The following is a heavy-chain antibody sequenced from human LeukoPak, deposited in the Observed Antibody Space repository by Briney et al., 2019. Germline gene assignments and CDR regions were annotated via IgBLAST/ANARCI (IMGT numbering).Heavy chain of an antibody. J-gene: IGHJ4*02. D-gene: IGHD3-9*01. CDR3: AKWGDYDVLTGYYVPDY. CDR1: GFTFSNHA. CDR2: TLGSGGST. Sequence: HPGGSLRLSCAASGFTFSNHAMSWVRQAPGKGLEWVSATLGSGGSTYYADSVKGRFTVSRDNSKSTLYLQMNSLRAEDTALYYCAKWGDYDVLTGYYVPDYWGQGTLVTVSS. V-gene: IGHV3-23*01.